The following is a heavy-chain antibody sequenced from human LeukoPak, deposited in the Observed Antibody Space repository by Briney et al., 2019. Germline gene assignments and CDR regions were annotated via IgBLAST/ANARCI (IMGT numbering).Heavy chain of an antibody. CDR2: IYPGDSDT. CDR3: ARRSVVVVAATQDLAYYFDY. D-gene: IGHD2-15*01. Sequence: GGSLQISCKGSGYSFTSYWIGWVRQVPGKGVEWMGIIYPGDSDTRYSPSFQGQVTISADKSISTAYLHWSSLKASDTAMYYCARRSVVVVAATQDLAYYFDYWGQGTLVTVSS. CDR1: GYSFTSYW. J-gene: IGHJ4*02. V-gene: IGHV5-51*01.